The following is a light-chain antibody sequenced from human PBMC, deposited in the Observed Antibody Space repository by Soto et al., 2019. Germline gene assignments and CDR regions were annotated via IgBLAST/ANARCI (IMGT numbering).Light chain of an antibody. CDR1: QTISSW. CDR2: KAS. J-gene: IGKJ1*01. V-gene: IGKV1-5*03. CDR3: QHYNSYSEA. Sequence: DIQMTQSPSTLSGSVGDRVTITCRASQTISSWLACYQQKPGKAPKLLIYKASTLKSGVPSRFSGSGSRTEFTLTISSMQPDDFATCSCQHYNSYSEAFGQGTKVELK.